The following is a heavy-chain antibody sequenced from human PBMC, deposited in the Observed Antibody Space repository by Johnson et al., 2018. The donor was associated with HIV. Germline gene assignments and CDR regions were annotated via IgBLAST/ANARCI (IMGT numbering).Heavy chain of an antibody. CDR3: ARDRGSMIVVGSSFDI. CDR1: DFTFSSYG. V-gene: IGHV3-30*02. J-gene: IGHJ3*02. CDR2: IRYDGTNK. D-gene: IGHD3-22*01. Sequence: QVHLVESGGGVVQPGGSLRLSCAASDFTFSSYGMHWVRQAPGKGLEWLAFIRYDGTNKYYADSVKGRFTISRDNSKKTVYLQMNSLRDEDTAVYYCARDRGSMIVVGSSFDIWGQGTMVTVSS.